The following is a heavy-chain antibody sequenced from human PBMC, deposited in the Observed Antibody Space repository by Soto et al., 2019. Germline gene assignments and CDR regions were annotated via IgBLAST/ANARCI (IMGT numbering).Heavy chain of an antibody. CDR1: GYTFTSYG. Sequence: ASVKVSCKASGYTFTSYGISWVRQAPGQGLEWMGWISTYNGNTNYAQKLQGRVTMTTDTSTSTAYMELRSLRSDEPAVYYCARGSGIAVAGTWGYSDYWGQGTLVTVSS. CDR2: ISTYNGNT. J-gene: IGHJ4*02. CDR3: ARGSGIAVAGTWGYSDY. D-gene: IGHD6-19*01. V-gene: IGHV1-18*01.